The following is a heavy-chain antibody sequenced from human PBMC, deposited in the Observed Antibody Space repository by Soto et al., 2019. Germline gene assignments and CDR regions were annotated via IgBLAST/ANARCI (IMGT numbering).Heavy chain of an antibody. Sequence: SETLSLTCTVSGGSVSSGSYYWSWIRQPPGKGLEWIGYIHYDENTKYNPSLKSRVTISVDTSKNQFSLKPRSVTTADTAVYYCSRDLTATYGAYGMDVWGQGTTVTVSS. CDR1: GGSVSSGSYY. CDR2: IHYDENT. V-gene: IGHV4-61*01. D-gene: IGHD4-17*01. J-gene: IGHJ6*02. CDR3: SRDLTATYGAYGMDV.